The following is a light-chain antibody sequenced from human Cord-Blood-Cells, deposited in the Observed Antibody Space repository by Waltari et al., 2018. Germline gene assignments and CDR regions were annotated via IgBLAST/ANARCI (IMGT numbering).Light chain of an antibody. CDR1: SSYVGGYNY. CDR2: EVS. V-gene: IGLV2-8*01. CDR3: SSYAGSNNYV. Sequence: QSALTQPPSASGSPGPSLTISCTGTSSYVGGYNYVSWYQQHPGKAPKLVIYEVSKRPSGVPDRFSGSKSGNAASLTVSGLQAEDEADYYCSSYAGSNNYVFGTGTKVTVL. J-gene: IGLJ1*01.